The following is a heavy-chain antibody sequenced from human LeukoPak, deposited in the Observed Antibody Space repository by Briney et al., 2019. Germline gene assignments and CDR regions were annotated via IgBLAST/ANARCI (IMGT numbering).Heavy chain of an antibody. J-gene: IGHJ4*02. V-gene: IGHV3-33*01. D-gene: IGHD3-22*01. CDR3: ARAPQWLLFDY. Sequence: GGSLRLSCAASGYTFSNYDMHWVRQAPGKGLEWVAVIWSDGGDKYYEDSVKGRFTISRDNSKNTLDLQMNSLRAEDTAVYYCARAPQWLLFDYWGQGTLVTVSS. CDR2: IWSDGGDK. CDR1: GYTFSNYD.